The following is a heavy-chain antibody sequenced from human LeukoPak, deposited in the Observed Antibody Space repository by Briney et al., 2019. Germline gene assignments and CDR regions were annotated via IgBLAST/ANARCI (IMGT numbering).Heavy chain of an antibody. CDR3: ARGSRPHYYDSSGYYHFAY. D-gene: IGHD3-22*01. V-gene: IGHV3-33*01. J-gene: IGHJ4*02. CDR1: GFTFSSYG. CDR2: IWYDGSNK. Sequence: PGRSLTLSCAASGFTFSSYGMHWVRQAPGKGLEWVAHIWYDGSNKYYADSVKGRFTISRDNSKNTLYLQMNSLRAEDTAVYYCARGSRPHYYDSSGYYHFAYWGQGTLVTVSS.